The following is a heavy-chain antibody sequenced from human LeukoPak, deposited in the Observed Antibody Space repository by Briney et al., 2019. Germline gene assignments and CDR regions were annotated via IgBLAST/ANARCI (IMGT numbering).Heavy chain of an antibody. D-gene: IGHD3-10*01. J-gene: IGHJ4*02. CDR2: IYSSGNT. CDR3: ARERRSGTYYYFDY. Sequence: SETLSLTCTVSDGSISSYYWSWIRQPAGKGLEWIGRIYSSGNTNYNSSLQSRVNMSIDTSKNQFSLKLSSVTAADTAVYYCARERRSGTYYYFDYWGQGILVTVSS. CDR1: DGSISSYY. V-gene: IGHV4-4*07.